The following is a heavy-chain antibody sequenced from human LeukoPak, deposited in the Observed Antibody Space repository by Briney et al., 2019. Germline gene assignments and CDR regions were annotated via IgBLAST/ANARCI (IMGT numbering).Heavy chain of an antibody. J-gene: IGHJ4*02. V-gene: IGHV3-23*01. Sequence: GGSLRLSCAASGFTFSTYGMSWVRQAPGKGLEWVSGISGSGGSTYYADSVKGRFTISRDNSKNTVYLQMNSLRAEDTAVYYCARDPTLLWFGELLSYRYYFDYWGQGTLVTVSS. D-gene: IGHD3-10*01. CDR2: ISGSGGST. CDR1: GFTFSTYG. CDR3: ARDPTLLWFGELLSYRYYFDY.